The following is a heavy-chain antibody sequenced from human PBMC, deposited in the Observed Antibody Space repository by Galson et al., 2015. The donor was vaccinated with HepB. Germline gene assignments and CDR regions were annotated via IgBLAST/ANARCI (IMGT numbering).Heavy chain of an antibody. J-gene: IGHJ3*02. Sequence: SLRLSCAASGFTFSTYSMNWVRQAPGKGLEWVSSISSSSSYIYYADSVKGRFTIPRDNDKNSLYLQMNSLRPDDTAVYYCASSCSSTSCYAFDIWGQGTMVTVSS. V-gene: IGHV3-21*01. CDR1: GFTFSTYS. CDR2: ISSSSSYI. CDR3: ASSCSSTSCYAFDI. D-gene: IGHD2-2*01.